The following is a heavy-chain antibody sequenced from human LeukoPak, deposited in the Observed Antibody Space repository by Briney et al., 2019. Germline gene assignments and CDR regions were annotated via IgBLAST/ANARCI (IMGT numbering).Heavy chain of an antibody. CDR3: ARHRSGSYHSTLDY. Sequence: GESLKISCKGSGYILTNYWIGWVRQMPGKGLEWMGIIYPGDSDTRYSPSFQGQVTISADKSISTAYLQWSSLKASDTAIYYCARHRSGSYHSTLDYWGQGILVTVSS. V-gene: IGHV5-51*01. J-gene: IGHJ4*02. CDR2: IYPGDSDT. D-gene: IGHD1-26*01. CDR1: GYILTNYW.